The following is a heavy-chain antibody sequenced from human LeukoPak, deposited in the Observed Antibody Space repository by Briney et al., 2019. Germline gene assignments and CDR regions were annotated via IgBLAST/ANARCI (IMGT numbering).Heavy chain of an antibody. CDR1: GFSVTTHG. J-gene: IGHJ4*02. CDR3: ARDEFVGSSWYYFDY. Sequence: PGRSLRLSCAAFGFSVTTHGMSWVRQAPGKGLEWVAVIWYDGSNKYYADSVKGRFTISRDNSKNTLYLQMNSLRAEDTAVYYCARDEFVGSSWYYFDYWGQGTLVTVSS. CDR2: IWYDGSNK. D-gene: IGHD6-13*01. V-gene: IGHV3-33*01.